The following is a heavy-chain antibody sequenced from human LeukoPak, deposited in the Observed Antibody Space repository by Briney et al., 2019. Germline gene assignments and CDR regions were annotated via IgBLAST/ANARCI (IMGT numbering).Heavy chain of an antibody. CDR2: IYHSGST. CDR1: GGSISSSNW. CDR3: ARFSGSYDSSGYYGFDY. J-gene: IGHJ4*02. V-gene: IGHV4-4*02. D-gene: IGHD3-22*01. Sequence: SGTLSLTCAVSGGSISSSNWWSWVRQPPGKGLEWIGEIYHSGSTNYNPSLKSRVIISVDKSKNQFSLKLSSVTAADTAVYYCARFSGSYDSSGYYGFDYWGQGTLVTVSS.